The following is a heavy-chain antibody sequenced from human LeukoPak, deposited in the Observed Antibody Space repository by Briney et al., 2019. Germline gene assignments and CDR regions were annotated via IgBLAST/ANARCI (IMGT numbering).Heavy chain of an antibody. J-gene: IGHJ5*02. Sequence: GASVKVSCTASGYTFTSYGISWVRQAPGQGLEWMGWISAYNGNTNYAQKLQGRVTMTTDTSTSTAYMELRSLRSDDTAVYYCAREPIVGATNWFDPWGQGTLVTVSS. V-gene: IGHV1-18*01. D-gene: IGHD1-26*01. CDR3: AREPIVGATNWFDP. CDR2: ISAYNGNT. CDR1: GYTFTSYG.